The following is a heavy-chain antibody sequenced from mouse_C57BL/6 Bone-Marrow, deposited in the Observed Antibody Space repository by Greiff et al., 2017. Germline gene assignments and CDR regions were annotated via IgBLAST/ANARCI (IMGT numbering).Heavy chain of an antibody. CDR1: GYTFTSYG. D-gene: IGHD1-1*01. J-gene: IGHJ1*03. V-gene: IGHV1-81*01. CDR2: IYPRSGNT. Sequence: QVQLQQSGAELARPGASVKLSCKASGYTFTSYGISWVKQRTGQGLEWIGEIYPRSGNTYYNEKFKGKATLTADKSSSTAYMELRSLTSEDSAVYFCARGDYYGSSYWYFDVWGKGTTVTVSS. CDR3: ARGDYYGSSYWYFDV.